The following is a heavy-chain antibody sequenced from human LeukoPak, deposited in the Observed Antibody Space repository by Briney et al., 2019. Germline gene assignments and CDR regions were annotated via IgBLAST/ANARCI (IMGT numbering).Heavy chain of an antibody. CDR3: AKDSLSGSFFDY. D-gene: IGHD1-26*01. Sequence: GGSLRLSCAASGFTFDDYAMHWVRQAPGKGLEWVSGISWNSGSIGCADSVKGRFTISRDNAKNSLYLQMNSLRAEDTALYYCAKDSLSGSFFDYWGQGTLVTVSS. J-gene: IGHJ4*02. CDR1: GFTFDDYA. CDR2: ISWNSGSI. V-gene: IGHV3-9*01.